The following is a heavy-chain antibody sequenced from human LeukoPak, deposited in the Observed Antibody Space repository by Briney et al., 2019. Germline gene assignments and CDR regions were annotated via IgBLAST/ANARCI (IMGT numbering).Heavy chain of an antibody. CDR3: AKVGSSWELLIWFDP. V-gene: IGHV3-23*01. J-gene: IGHJ5*02. Sequence: GGSLRLSCAASGFTFSSYAMSWVRQAPGKGLEWVSAISGSGGSTYYADSVKGRFTISRDNSKNTLYLHMTSLRAEATAVYYCAKVGSSWELLIWFDPWGQGTLVTVSS. CDR2: ISGSGGST. D-gene: IGHD1-26*01. CDR1: GFTFSSYA.